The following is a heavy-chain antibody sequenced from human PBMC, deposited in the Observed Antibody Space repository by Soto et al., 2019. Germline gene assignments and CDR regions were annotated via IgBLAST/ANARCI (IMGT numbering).Heavy chain of an antibody. CDR2: ISYDGSNK. D-gene: IGHD2-15*01. J-gene: IGHJ4*02. CDR3: AKDRRVVVAATMELDY. Sequence: GGSLRLSCAASGFTFSSYGMHWVRQAPGKGLEWVAVISYDGSNKYYADSVKGRFTISRDNSKNTLYLQMNSLRAEDTAVYYCAKDRRVVVAATMELDYWGQGTLVTVSS. CDR1: GFTFSSYG. V-gene: IGHV3-30*18.